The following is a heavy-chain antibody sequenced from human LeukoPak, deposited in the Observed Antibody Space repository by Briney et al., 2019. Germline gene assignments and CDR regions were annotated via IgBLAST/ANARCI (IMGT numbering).Heavy chain of an antibody. D-gene: IGHD5-12*01. Sequence: PGGSLRLSCAASGFTFSTYAMHWVRQAPGNGLEWVALIYYDGSENFYADSVRGRLAISRDDSKNTLFLQMNSLRPEDTAMYYCAREERGWLIGHWGQGTLVTVSS. CDR1: GFTFSTYA. CDR3: AREERGWLIGH. V-gene: IGHV3-30*09. CDR2: IYYDGSEN. J-gene: IGHJ4*02.